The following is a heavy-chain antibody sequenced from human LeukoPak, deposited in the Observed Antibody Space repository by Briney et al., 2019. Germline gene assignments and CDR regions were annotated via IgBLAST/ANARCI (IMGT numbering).Heavy chain of an antibody. CDR3: ARGVEPLAANTLAY. D-gene: IGHD1-14*01. Sequence: GGSLRLSCAASGFTVITNDMTWVRQAPGKGLEWVSVLYSVGNTKYADSVQGRFTISRDNSKNTLYLEMNSLSPDNTAVYYCARGVEPLAANTLAYWGQGTLVTVSS. CDR2: LYSVGNT. J-gene: IGHJ4*02. CDR1: GFTVITND. V-gene: IGHV3-53*01.